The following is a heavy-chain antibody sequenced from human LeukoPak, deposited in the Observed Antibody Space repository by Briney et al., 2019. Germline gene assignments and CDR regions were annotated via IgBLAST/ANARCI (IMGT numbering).Heavy chain of an antibody. V-gene: IGHV3-15*01. Sequence: PGGSLRLSCAASGFTFSNAWMSWVRQAPGKGLEWVGRIKSKTDGGTTDYAAPVKGRFTISRDDSKNTLYLQMNSLKTEDTAVYYCTTDLISSGWYTVYGMDVWGQGTTVTVSS. CDR2: IKSKTDGGTT. D-gene: IGHD6-19*01. J-gene: IGHJ6*02. CDR1: GFTFSNAW. CDR3: TTDLISSGWYTVYGMDV.